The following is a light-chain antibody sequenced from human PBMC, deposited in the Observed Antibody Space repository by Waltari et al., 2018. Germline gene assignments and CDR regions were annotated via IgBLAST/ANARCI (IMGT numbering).Light chain of an antibody. V-gene: IGLV1-44*01. CDR2: LNN. Sequence: QSVLTQPPSASGTPGQRVTISCSGSSSNIGTYTVNWYQHLPGAAPKLLICLNNQRPSGVPDRCSASKSGPSASLAISGLQSEDEADYYCAAWDGSLNGVFFGGGTKLTVL. CDR3: AAWDGSLNGVF. CDR1: SSNIGTYT. J-gene: IGLJ2*01.